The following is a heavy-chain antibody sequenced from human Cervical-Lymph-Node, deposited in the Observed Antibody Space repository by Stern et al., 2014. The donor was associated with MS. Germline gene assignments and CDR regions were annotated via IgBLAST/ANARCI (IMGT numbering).Heavy chain of an antibody. CDR3: AKLEGAAPEERFAY. V-gene: IGHV3-23*04. Sequence: EVQLVESGGGLVQPGGSLRLSCAASGFTFRSYAMTWVRQAPGKGLEWVSRISGIGGSGSPGSTFYADSVKGRFTISRDDSTNTLYLQMNSLRDEDTAVYYCAKLEGAAPEERFAYWGPGTLVTVSS. CDR1: GFTFRSYA. D-gene: IGHD6-25*01. CDR2: ISGIGGSGSPGST. J-gene: IGHJ4*02.